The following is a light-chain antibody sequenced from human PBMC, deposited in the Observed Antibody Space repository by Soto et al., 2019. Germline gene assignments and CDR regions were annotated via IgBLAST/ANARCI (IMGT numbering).Light chain of an antibody. CDR1: QSVSTN. Sequence: EIAMTQSPASLSVSPGERATLSCRASQSVSTNLAWYQQKVGQAPRLLMYGASTRAIGIPARFTGGGSGTEFTLTISSLQPEDLTFYYCQQYDNWPITFGQGTRLEIK. J-gene: IGKJ5*01. V-gene: IGKV3-15*01. CDR3: QQYDNWPIT. CDR2: GAS.